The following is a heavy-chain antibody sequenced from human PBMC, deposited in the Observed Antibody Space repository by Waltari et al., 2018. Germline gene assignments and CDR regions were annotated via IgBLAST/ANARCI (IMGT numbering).Heavy chain of an antibody. Sequence: EVQLVESGGDLVQPGGSLRLSCVASGFSLSSYWMSWVRQAPGRGLEWVDNIKQDRTIKGYVGSVKGRFTIARDKAKNSLYLQMNSLRGEDTAVYYCARDLYSGSYSDDYWGQGTLVTVSS. CDR1: GFSLSSYW. CDR2: IKQDRTIK. CDR3: ARDLYSGSYSDDY. J-gene: IGHJ4*02. D-gene: IGHD1-26*01. V-gene: IGHV3-7*01.